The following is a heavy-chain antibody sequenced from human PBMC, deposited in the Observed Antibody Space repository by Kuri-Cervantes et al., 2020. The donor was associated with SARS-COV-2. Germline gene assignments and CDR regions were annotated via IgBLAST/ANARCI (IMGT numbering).Heavy chain of an antibody. V-gene: IGHV4-39*02. CDR1: GGSISSSISSSSYY. J-gene: IGHJ6*02. D-gene: IGHD1-14*01. CDR2: IYYSGST. Sequence: SETLSLTCTVSGGSISSSISSSSYYWGWIRQPPGKGLEWIGSIYYSGSTYYNPSLKSRVTISVDTSKNQFSLKLSSVTAADTAVYYCARDRETTWYYGMDVWGQGTTVTVSS. CDR3: ARDRETTWYYGMDV.